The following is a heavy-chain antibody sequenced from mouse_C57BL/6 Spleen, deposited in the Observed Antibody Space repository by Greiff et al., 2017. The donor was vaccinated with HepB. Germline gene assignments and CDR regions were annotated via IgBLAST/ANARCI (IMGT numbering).Heavy chain of an antibody. CDR1: GYTFTSYW. D-gene: IGHD1-1*01. V-gene: IGHV1-72*01. Sequence: QVQLQQPGAELVKPGASVKLSCKASGYTFTSYWMHWVKQRPGRGLEWIGRIDPNSGGTKYNEKFKSKATLTVDKPSSTAYMQLSSLTSEDSAVYYCARSEGIFITTVVAPFDYGGQGTTLTVSS. J-gene: IGHJ2*01. CDR3: ARSEGIFITTVVAPFDY. CDR2: IDPNSGGT.